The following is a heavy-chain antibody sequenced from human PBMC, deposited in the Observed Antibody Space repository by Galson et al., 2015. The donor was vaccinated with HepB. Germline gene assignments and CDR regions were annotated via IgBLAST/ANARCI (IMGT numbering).Heavy chain of an antibody. Sequence: SVKVSCKVSGYTLTELSMHWVRQAPGKGLEWMGGFYPEDGDTIYAQTFQGRVTITEDKSTDTAYMELSSLRSEDTAVYYCATVRGAHPYQVATEEYYFDYWGQGTLVTVSS. J-gene: IGHJ4*02. CDR3: ATVRGAHPYQVATEEYYFDY. CDR1: GYTLTELS. CDR2: FYPEDGDT. D-gene: IGHD5-12*01. V-gene: IGHV1-24*01.